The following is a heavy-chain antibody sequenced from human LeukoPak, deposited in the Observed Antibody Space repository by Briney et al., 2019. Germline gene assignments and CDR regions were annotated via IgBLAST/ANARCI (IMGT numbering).Heavy chain of an antibody. Sequence: MASGTLCLTCTASGDTITGYYWGWIRQPPGKGLEWVGNIYYTGNTYYNAYLESRVTIFVDTSKNQFSLIVISMTAADTAVYYCTKSDGYGLIRICGRGRMVTVSS. CDR2: IYYTGNT. CDR3: TKSDGYGLIRI. D-gene: IGHD3-10*01. CDR1: GDTITGYY. V-gene: IGHV4-39*07. J-gene: IGHJ3*02.